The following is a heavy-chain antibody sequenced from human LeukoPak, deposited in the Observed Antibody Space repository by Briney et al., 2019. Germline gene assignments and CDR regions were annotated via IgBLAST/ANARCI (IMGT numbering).Heavy chain of an antibody. CDR3: ARYVAAAGSFDS. V-gene: IGHV4-34*01. CDR2: INHSGST. J-gene: IGHJ4*02. CDR1: GGSFSGYY. D-gene: IGHD6-13*01. Sequence: SETLSLTCAVYGGSFSGYYWSWIRQPPGKGLEWIGEINHSGSTNYNPSLKSRVTISVDTSKNQFSLKLSSVTAADTAVYYCARYVAAAGSFDSWGQGTLVTVSS.